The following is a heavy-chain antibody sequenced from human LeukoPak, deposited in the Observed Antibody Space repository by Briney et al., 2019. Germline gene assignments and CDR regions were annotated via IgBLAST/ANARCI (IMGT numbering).Heavy chain of an antibody. D-gene: IGHD2-2*01. J-gene: IGHJ6*03. CDR2: IYSGGST. V-gene: IGHV3-53*05. Sequence: PGGSLRLSCAASGFTVSSNYMSWVRQAPGKGLGWVSVIYSGGSTYCADSVKGRFTISRDNSKNTLYLQMNSLRAEDTAVYYCAKVGQYCSSTSCRDRYYMDVWGKGTTVTISS. CDR1: GFTVSSNY. CDR3: AKVGQYCSSTSCRDRYYMDV.